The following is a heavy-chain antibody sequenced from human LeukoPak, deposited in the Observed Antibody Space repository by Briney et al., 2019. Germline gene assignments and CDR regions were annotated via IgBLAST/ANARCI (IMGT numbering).Heavy chain of an antibody. Sequence: GGSLRLSCAASGFTFNKYWMTWVRQAPGKGLEWVANVNQDGTEKYYVDSVKGRFNISRDNAKNSLYLQMNSLRAEDTAVYYCARAGSSSSWYIPGGSNWFDPWGQGTLVTVSS. V-gene: IGHV3-7*01. CDR1: GFTFNKYW. CDR3: ARAGSSSSWYIPGGSNWFDP. CDR2: VNQDGTEK. D-gene: IGHD6-13*01. J-gene: IGHJ5*02.